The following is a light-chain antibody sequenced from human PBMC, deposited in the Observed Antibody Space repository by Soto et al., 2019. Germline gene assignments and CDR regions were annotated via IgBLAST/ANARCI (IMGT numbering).Light chain of an antibody. CDR2: EVS. J-gene: IGLJ2*01. CDR3: SSYRRTSTLV. V-gene: IGLV2-14*01. Sequence: QSALTQPASVSGSPGQSITISCTGTSSDVGGYNYVSWYQQYPGKAPKLMIYEVSNRPSGVSNRFSGSKSGNTASLTISGLQAEDEADYYCSSYRRTSTLVFGGGTKLTVL. CDR1: SSDVGGYNY.